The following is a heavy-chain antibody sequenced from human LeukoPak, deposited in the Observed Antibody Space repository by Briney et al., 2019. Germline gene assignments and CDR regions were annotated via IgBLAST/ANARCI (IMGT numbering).Heavy chain of an antibody. CDR1: GGTFSSYA. J-gene: IGHJ4*02. Sequence: ASVKVSCKAPGGTFSSYAISWVRQAPGQGLEWMGGIIPIFGTANYAQKFQGRVTITADESTSTAYMELSSLRSEDTAVYYCARVTVGYSYGLEAKYSFDYWGQGTLVTVSS. V-gene: IGHV1-69*13. CDR3: ARVTVGYSYGLEAKYSFDY. CDR2: IIPIFGTA. D-gene: IGHD5-18*01.